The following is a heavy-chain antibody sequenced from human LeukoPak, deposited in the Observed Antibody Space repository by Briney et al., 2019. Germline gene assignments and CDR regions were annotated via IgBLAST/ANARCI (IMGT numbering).Heavy chain of an antibody. Sequence: SETLSLTCTVSGGSISGYYWSWIRQPPGKGLEWIGYIYYSGSTSYNPSLKSRVTISVDTSKNQFSLNLSSVTTADTAVYYCARGALLWFGDRMEYYFDYWGQGTLVTVSS. D-gene: IGHD3-10*01. CDR1: GGSISGYY. J-gene: IGHJ4*02. CDR3: ARGALLWFGDRMEYYFDY. CDR2: IYYSGST. V-gene: IGHV4-59*01.